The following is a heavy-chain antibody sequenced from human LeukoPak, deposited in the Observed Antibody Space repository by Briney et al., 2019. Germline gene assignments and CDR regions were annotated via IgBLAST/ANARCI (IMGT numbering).Heavy chain of an antibody. V-gene: IGHV3-21*01. CDR1: GFAFSSSN. CDR3: ARADYGDYGVDF. CDR2: ITSDAYI. J-gene: IGHJ4*02. Sequence: GGSLRLSCAASGFAFSSSNLNWFRQAPGKGLEWVSSITSDAYIYYADSLKGRFSTSRDNAKNSVFLQMISLRAEDTAVYYCARADYGDYGVDFWGQGTLVTVSS. D-gene: IGHD4-17*01.